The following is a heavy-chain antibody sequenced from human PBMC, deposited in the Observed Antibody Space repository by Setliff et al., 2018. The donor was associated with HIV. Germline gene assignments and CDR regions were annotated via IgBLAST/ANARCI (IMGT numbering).Heavy chain of an antibody. CDR1: GFTFSSYA. D-gene: IGHD3-10*01. CDR2: ITASGGST. J-gene: IGHJ4*02. Sequence: GGSLRLSCAASGFTFSSYAMSWVRQAPGQGLEWVSAITASGGSTYYADSVKGRFTISRDNSKNTLYLQMNSLRAEDTAVYYCAFRGFGDSLSWFPLRYWGQGTLVTVSS. V-gene: IGHV3-23*01. CDR3: AFRGFGDSLSWFPLRY.